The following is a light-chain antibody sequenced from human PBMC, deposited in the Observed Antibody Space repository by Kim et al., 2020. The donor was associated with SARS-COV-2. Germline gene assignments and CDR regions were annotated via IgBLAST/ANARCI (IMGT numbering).Light chain of an antibody. Sequence: GQSITISCTGTSRDVDAYDYVSWYQQHPGKAPKLMIYDVNNRPSGVSNRFSGSKSDNTASLTISGLQPENEADYYCASFTSKSTPSFGTGTKVTVL. CDR2: DVN. V-gene: IGLV2-14*03. CDR1: SRDVDAYDY. CDR3: ASFTSKSTPS. J-gene: IGLJ1*01.